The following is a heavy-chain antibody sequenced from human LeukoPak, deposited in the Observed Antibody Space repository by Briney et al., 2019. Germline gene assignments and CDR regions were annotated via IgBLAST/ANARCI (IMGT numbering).Heavy chain of an antibody. CDR3: ARVRGYSSSWYSWAVAGQSYYFDY. Sequence: SETLSLTCTVSAGSITSSSYSWGWIRQPPGKGLEWIGSTYYSGSTNYNPSLKSRVTISVDTSKNQFSLKLSSVTAADTAVYYCARVRGYSSSWYSWAVAGQSYYFDYWGQGTLVTVSS. J-gene: IGHJ4*02. V-gene: IGHV4-39*01. CDR2: TYYSGST. CDR1: AGSITSSSYS. D-gene: IGHD6-13*01.